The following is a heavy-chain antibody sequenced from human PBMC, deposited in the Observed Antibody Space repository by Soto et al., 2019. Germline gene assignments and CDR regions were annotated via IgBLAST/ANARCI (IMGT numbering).Heavy chain of an antibody. J-gene: IGHJ4*01. D-gene: IGHD5-12*01. V-gene: IGHV1-8*01. CDR2: MNPNTGDT. CDR3: ARGDGYIFDY. CDR1: GYTFISYD. Sequence: QVQLVQSGAEVKKPGASVKVSCKASGYTFISYDINWVRQATGQGLEWMGWMNPNTGDTGYAQKFQGRGTMTRNTSINTSNLELSSLRSDDTAVYFCARGDGYIFDYWGHGTLVTVSS.